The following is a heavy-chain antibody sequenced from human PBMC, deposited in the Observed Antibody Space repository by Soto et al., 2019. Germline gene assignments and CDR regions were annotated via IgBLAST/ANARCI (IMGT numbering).Heavy chain of an antibody. D-gene: IGHD6-13*01. Sequence: VASVKVSCKASGYTFTSYAMHWVRQAPGQRLEWMGWINAGNGNTKYSQKFQGRVTITRDTSASTAYMELSSLRSEDTALYYCASLIAAAGPPHSPRYYYGMDVWGQGTTVTVSS. CDR1: GYTFTSYA. J-gene: IGHJ6*02. V-gene: IGHV1-3*01. CDR2: INAGNGNT. CDR3: ASLIAAAGPPHSPRYYYGMDV.